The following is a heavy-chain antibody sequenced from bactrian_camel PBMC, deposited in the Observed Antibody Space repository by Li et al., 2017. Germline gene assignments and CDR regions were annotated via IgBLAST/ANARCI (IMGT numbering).Heavy chain of an antibody. CDR1: GTQIMHC. Sequence: HVQLVESGGESVQAGGSLTLSCAASGTQIMHCMAWFRQAPGKSREGVACINTDTGSKFYADSVKGRFTASRDNAQNTVYLQMNSLKPDDTAVYSCARVRGVVAVGFVDYWGQGTQVTVS. CDR2: INTDTGSK. D-gene: IGHD6*01. J-gene: IGHJ4*01. CDR3: ARVRGVVAVGFVDY. V-gene: IGHV3S63*01.